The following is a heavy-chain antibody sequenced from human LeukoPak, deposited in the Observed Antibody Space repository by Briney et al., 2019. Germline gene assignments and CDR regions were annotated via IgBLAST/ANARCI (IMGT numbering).Heavy chain of an antibody. V-gene: IGHV4-30-2*01. CDR1: GGSISSGGYS. D-gene: IGHD4-17*01. Sequence: PSETLSLTCAVSGGSISSGGYSWSWIRQPPGKGLEWIGYIYHSGSTYYNPSLKSRVTISVDRSKNQFSLKLSSVTAADTAVYYCARAPPMTTVKNRRSYYFDYWGQGTLVTVSS. J-gene: IGHJ4*02. CDR3: ARAPPMTTVKNRRSYYFDY. CDR2: IYHSGST.